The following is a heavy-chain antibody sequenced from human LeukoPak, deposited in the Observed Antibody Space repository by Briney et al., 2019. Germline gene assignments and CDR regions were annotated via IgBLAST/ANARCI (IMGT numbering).Heavy chain of an antibody. CDR2: IDPSDSYT. CDR1: GYSLTSYW. J-gene: IGHJ4*02. V-gene: IGHV5-10-1*01. CDR3: ARQPKSNYDSSGYSDY. D-gene: IGHD3-22*01. Sequence: GESLKISCKGSGYSLTSYWISWVRQMPGKGLEWMGRIDPSDSYTNYSPSFRGHVTISADKSISTAYLQWSSLKASDTAMYYCARQPKSNYDSSGYSDYWGQGTLVTVSS.